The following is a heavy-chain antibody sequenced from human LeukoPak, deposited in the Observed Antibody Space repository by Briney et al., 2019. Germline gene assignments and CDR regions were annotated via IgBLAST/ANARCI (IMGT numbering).Heavy chain of an antibody. CDR2: IMEDGSVQ. Sequence: GGSLRLSCAASGFTFSKAGMSWVRQAPGKGLEWVACIMEDGSVQKYVDSVRGRFTISRDNARSSLYLQMNSLRVEDTAVYYCAKDRIGGALEFWGQGTLATVSS. CDR3: AKDRIGGALEF. D-gene: IGHD4-23*01. V-gene: IGHV3-7*01. CDR1: GFTFSKAG. J-gene: IGHJ4*02.